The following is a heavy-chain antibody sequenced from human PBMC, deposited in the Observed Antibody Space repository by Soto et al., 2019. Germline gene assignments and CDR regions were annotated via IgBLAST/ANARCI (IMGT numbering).Heavy chain of an antibody. CDR1: GFTFSSYG. J-gene: IGHJ6*02. CDR3: ASDPVDTIFGVFITDNYYYYGMDV. D-gene: IGHD3-3*01. Sequence: QVQLVESGGGVVQPGRSLRLSCAASGFTFSSYGMHWVRQAPGKGLEWVAIIWYDGSNQYYADYVKGRFTISRDNSKNTLYLQMNSLRAEDTAMYDGASDPVDTIFGVFITDNYYYYGMDVWGQGTTVTVSS. CDR2: IWYDGSNQ. V-gene: IGHV3-33*01.